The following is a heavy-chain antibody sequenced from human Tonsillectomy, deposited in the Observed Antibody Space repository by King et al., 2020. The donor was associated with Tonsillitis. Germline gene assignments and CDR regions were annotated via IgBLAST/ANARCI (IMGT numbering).Heavy chain of an antibody. CDR3: ARAHSYYYFDY. J-gene: IGHJ4*02. D-gene: IGHD3-10*01. Sequence: VQLVESGGGVVQPGRSLRLSCAASGFSFSNYAMHWVRQAPGKGLQWVGIISYDGSNKYYADSVKGRFTISRDNSKNTLYLQMNSLRAEDTAVYYCARAHSYYYFDYWGQGTLVTVSS. V-gene: IGHV3-30-3*01. CDR2: ISYDGSNK. CDR1: GFSFSNYA.